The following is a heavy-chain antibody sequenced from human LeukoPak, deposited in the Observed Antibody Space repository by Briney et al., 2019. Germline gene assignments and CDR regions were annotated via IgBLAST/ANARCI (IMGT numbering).Heavy chain of an antibody. D-gene: IGHD6-19*01. V-gene: IGHV4-59*01. J-gene: IGHJ4*02. CDR1: GGSISSYY. Sequence: SETLSLTCTVSGGSISSYYWSWIRQPPGKGLEWIGYIYYSGSTNYNPSLKSRVTISVDTSKNQFSLKLSSVTAADTAVYYCAREGDGTGWCFDYWGQGTLVTASS. CDR3: AREGDGTGWCFDY. CDR2: IYYSGST.